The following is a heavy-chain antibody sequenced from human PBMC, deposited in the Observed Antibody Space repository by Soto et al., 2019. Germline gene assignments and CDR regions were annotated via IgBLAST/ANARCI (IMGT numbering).Heavy chain of an antibody. Sequence: GGSLRLSCAASGFTVSSNYMSWVRQAPGKGLEWVSVIYSGGSTYYADSVKGRFTISRDNSKNTLYLQMNSLRAEDTAVYYCASRRIAAAGPSYSSYGMDVWGQGTTVTVS. V-gene: IGHV3-53*01. CDR1: GFTVSSNY. J-gene: IGHJ6*02. D-gene: IGHD6-13*01. CDR3: ASRRIAAAGPSYSSYGMDV. CDR2: IYSGGST.